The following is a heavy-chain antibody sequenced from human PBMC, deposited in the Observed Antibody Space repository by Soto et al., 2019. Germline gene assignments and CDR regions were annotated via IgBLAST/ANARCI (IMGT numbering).Heavy chain of an antibody. J-gene: IGHJ4*02. CDR2: MFYSGNT. CDR1: GDSISSSTYY. CDR3: VSPEGYYDSSGYTLDY. D-gene: IGHD3-22*01. Sequence: SETLSLTCTVAGDSISSSTYYWGWISQPPGKGLEWIGSMFYSGNTYYNPSLKSRVTLSIDTSKNQFSLKLNSVTAADTAVYYCVSPEGYYDSSGYTLDYWGQGTLVTVSS. V-gene: IGHV4-39*01.